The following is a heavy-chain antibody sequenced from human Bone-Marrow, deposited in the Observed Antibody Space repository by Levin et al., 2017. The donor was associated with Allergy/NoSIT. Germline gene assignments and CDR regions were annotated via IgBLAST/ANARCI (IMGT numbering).Heavy chain of an antibody. Sequence: GESLKISCKASGYIFTDYYIHWVRQAPGQGLEWMGWISPNSGGTKYAQKFQGRVTMTRDTSISTAYVDLSRLRFDDTAVYYCARAIASGGNTYYYYYMDVWGKGTTVTVSS. D-gene: IGHD3-16*01. CDR3: ARAIASGGNTYYYYYMDV. CDR1: GYIFTDYY. J-gene: IGHJ6*03. V-gene: IGHV1-2*02. CDR2: ISPNSGGT.